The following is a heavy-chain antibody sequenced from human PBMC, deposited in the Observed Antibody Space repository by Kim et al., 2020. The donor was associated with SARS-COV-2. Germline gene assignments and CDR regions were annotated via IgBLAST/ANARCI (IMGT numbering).Heavy chain of an antibody. J-gene: IGHJ5*02. CDR2: IRSKANSYAT. CDR3: TSTPREIQYYYGSGSRENWFDP. V-gene: IGHV3-73*01. D-gene: IGHD3-10*01. CDR1: GFTFSGSA. Sequence: GGSLRLSCAASGFTFSGSAMHWVRQASGKGLEWVGRIRSKANSYATAYAASVKGRFTISRDDSKNTAYLQMNSLKTEDTAVYYCTSTPREIQYYYGSGSRENWFDPWGQGTLVTVSS.